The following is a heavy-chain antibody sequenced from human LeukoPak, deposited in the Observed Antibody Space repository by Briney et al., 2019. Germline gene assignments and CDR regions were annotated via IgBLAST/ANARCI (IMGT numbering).Heavy chain of an antibody. CDR1: GFTINTYW. D-gene: IGHD3-16*02. CDR2: IKKDGSEE. J-gene: IGHJ4*02. CDR3: AKDHGMITFGGVIVPEYYFDY. V-gene: IGHV3-7*03. Sequence: GGSLRLSCAASGFTINTYWMNWVRQAPGKGLEWVAIIKKDGSEEKYVDSVKGRFTISRDNAKNSLYLQMNSLRAEDTAVYYCAKDHGMITFGGVIVPEYYFDYWGQGTLVTVSS.